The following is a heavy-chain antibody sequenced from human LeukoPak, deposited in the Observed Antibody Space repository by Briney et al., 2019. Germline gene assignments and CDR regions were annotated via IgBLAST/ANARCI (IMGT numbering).Heavy chain of an antibody. CDR3: QKATYDILTGPPDY. D-gene: IGHD3-9*01. Sequence: GGSLRLSCAASGFTFDDYAMHWVRQAPGKGLEWVSGISWNSGSIGYADSVKGRFTISRDNAKNSLYLQMNSLRAEDTALYYRQKATYDILTGPPDYWGQGTLVTVSS. CDR2: ISWNSGSI. J-gene: IGHJ4*02. CDR1: GFTFDDYA. V-gene: IGHV3-9*01.